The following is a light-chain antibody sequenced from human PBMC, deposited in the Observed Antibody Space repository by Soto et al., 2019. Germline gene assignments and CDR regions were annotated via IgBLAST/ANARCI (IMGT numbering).Light chain of an antibody. CDR3: PPYTNWPWT. CDR2: GAS. Sequence: IAMTQSPAPLSVSPGERATLSCMTSQSVSSSLAWYQQKPGQAPSLLIYGASTRATGIPARFSGSGSGTEFTLTISSLQSEDCAVYYCPPYTNWPWTSGQGTTVDIK. CDR1: QSVSSS. V-gene: IGKV3-15*01. J-gene: IGKJ1*01.